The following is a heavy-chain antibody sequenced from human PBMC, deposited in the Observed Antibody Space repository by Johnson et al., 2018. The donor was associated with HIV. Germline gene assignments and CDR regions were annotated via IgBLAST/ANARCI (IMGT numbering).Heavy chain of an antibody. CDR3: ARAPSRLRYFDWSEDAFDI. CDR2: INSDGSST. CDR1: GFTFSSYG. V-gene: IGHV3-74*02. J-gene: IGHJ3*02. Sequence: VQLVESGGGVVQPGGSLRLSCAASGFTFSSYGMHWVRQAPGKGLVWVSRINSDGSSTSYADSVKGRFTISRDNAKNTLYLQMNSLRAEDTAVYYCARAPSRLRYFDWSEDAFDIWGQGTMVTVSS. D-gene: IGHD3-9*01.